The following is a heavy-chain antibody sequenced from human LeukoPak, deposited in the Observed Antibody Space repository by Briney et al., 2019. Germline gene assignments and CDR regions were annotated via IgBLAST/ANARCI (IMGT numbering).Heavy chain of an antibody. Sequence: GGSLRLSCAASGFTFSSYSMNWVRQAPGKGLEWVSSISSSSSYIYYADSVKGRFTISRDNAKNSLYLQMNSLRAEDTAVYYCAKRGYYYDSSGYNYYYYMDVWGKGATVTVSS. CDR1: GFTFSSYS. V-gene: IGHV3-21*04. D-gene: IGHD3-22*01. CDR2: ISSSSSYI. CDR3: AKRGYYYDSSGYNYYYYMDV. J-gene: IGHJ6*03.